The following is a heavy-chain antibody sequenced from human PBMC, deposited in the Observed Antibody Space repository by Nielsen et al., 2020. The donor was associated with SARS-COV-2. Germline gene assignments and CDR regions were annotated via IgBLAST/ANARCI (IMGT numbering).Heavy chain of an antibody. CDR2: INPNSGAT. D-gene: IGHD6-6*01. V-gene: IGHV1-2*06. Sequence: ASVKVSCKASGYTFTSYDMHWVRQAPGQGLEWMGRINPNSGATIYAQKFQGRVTMTRDTSISTAYLEVTRLRSDDTAVYYCARGGSIPARPLDYWGLGTLVTVSS. CDR3: ARGGSIPARPLDY. J-gene: IGHJ4*02. CDR1: GYTFTSYD.